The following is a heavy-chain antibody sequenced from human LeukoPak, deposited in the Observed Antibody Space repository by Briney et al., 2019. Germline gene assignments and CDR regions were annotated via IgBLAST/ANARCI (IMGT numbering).Heavy chain of an antibody. CDR3: AREGRYCSGGSCYGFYGMDV. Sequence: GGSLRLSCAASGSTFSSYSMNWVRQAPGKGLEWVSSISSSSSYIYYADSVKGRFTISRDNAKNSLYLQMNSLRAEDTAVYYCAREGRYCSGGSCYGFYGMDVWGKGTTVTVSS. D-gene: IGHD2-15*01. V-gene: IGHV3-21*01. CDR1: GSTFSSYS. J-gene: IGHJ6*04. CDR2: ISSSSSYI.